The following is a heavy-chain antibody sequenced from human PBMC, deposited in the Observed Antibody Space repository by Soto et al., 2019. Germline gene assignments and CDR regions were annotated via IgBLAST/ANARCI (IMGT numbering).Heavy chain of an antibody. CDR2: IYNSVST. D-gene: IGHD2-15*01. V-gene: IGHV4-38-2*01. Sequence: QVQLQESGPGLVRPSETLSLTCSVYGHSVSSGDYWAWIRQPPGKGLERSGSIYNSVSTHYNPCLKSRVPMSVDTSKNDVSLKLTAVTAAETAMYYCAQNKTRDDEAFSDGGARFGWFDSWGQGTLVIVSS. CDR3: AQNKTRDDEAFSDGGARFGWFDS. CDR1: GHSVSSGDY. J-gene: IGHJ5*01.